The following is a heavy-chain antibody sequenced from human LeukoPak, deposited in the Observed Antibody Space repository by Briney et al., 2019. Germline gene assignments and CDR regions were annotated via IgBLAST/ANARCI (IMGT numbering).Heavy chain of an antibody. D-gene: IGHD5-18*01. CDR1: GGTFSSYA. J-gene: IGHJ2*01. V-gene: IGHV1-69*04. Sequence: GASVKVSCKASGGTFSSYAISWVRQAPGQGLEWMGRIIPILGIANYAQKFQGRVTITADKSTSTAYMELSSLRSEDTAVYYCARAPLGRSSYGPYNWYFDLWGRGTLVTVSS. CDR3: ARAPLGRSSYGPYNWYFDL. CDR2: IIPILGIA.